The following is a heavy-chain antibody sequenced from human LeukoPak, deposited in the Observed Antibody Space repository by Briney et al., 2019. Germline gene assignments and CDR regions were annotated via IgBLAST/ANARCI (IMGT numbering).Heavy chain of an antibody. V-gene: IGHV1-18*01. CDR3: ARNDMVRGVISGNYYYYMDV. CDR2: ISAYNGNT. CDR1: GYTFTSYG. D-gene: IGHD3-10*01. J-gene: IGHJ6*03. Sequence: ASVKVSCTASGYTFTSYGISWVRQAPGQGLEWMGWISAYNGNTNYAQKLQGRVTMTTDTSTSTAYMELRSLRSDDTAVYYCARNDMVRGVISGNYYYYMDVWGKGTTVTVSS.